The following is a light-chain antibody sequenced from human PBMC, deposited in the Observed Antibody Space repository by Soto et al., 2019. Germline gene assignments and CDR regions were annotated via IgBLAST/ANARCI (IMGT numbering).Light chain of an antibody. CDR2: SAS. Sequence: ETVMTQSPVTLSVSPGERSTLSCRASQSISSNLAWHQQKPGQAPRLXXYSASTRATGVPARFSGSGSGTEFTLTISSLQSEDFAVYYGQQYNTWPPYTFGQGTKVDIK. V-gene: IGKV3-15*01. CDR3: QQYNTWPPYT. J-gene: IGKJ2*01. CDR1: QSISSN.